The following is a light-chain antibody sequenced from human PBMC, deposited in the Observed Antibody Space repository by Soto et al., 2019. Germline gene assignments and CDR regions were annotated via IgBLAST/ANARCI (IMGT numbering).Light chain of an antibody. CDR2: DAS. J-gene: IGKJ4*01. Sequence: EIQVTQSPSTLSASVGDRVIISCRASQSISSWLAWYQQKPGKAPKLLIYDASSLESGVPSRFSGSGSGTEFTLTISSLQPDDFATYYCQQYKTYSSLTFGGGTKVDIK. CDR3: QQYKTYSSLT. V-gene: IGKV1-5*01. CDR1: QSISSW.